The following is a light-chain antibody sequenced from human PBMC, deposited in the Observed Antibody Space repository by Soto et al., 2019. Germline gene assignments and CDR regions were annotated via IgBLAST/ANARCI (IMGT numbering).Light chain of an antibody. CDR3: QQYYSTPGT. CDR2: WAS. V-gene: IGKV4-1*01. CDR1: QSVLYSSNNQNY. Sequence: DIVMTQSPDSLAVSLGERATINCKSSQSVLYSSNNQNYLAWYQQKPGQPPKLLIYWASTRESGVPDRFSGSGSGKDFTLTISSLQAEDVAVYYCQQYYSTPGTFGQGTKVEIK. J-gene: IGKJ1*01.